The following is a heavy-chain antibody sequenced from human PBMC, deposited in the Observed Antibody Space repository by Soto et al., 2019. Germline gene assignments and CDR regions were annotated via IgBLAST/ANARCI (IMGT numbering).Heavy chain of an antibody. CDR2: ISHDGSNK. CDR1: GLTFSSYG. Sequence: GGSLRLSCAASGLTFSSYGMHWVRQAPGKGLEWVAIISHDGSNKYYADSVKGRFTISRDNSKNTLYLQMSSLRAEDTAVYYCAGRGYSYGYYTLAYWGQGTLVTVSS. V-gene: IGHV3-30*03. J-gene: IGHJ4*02. CDR3: AGRGYSYGYYTLAY. D-gene: IGHD5-18*01.